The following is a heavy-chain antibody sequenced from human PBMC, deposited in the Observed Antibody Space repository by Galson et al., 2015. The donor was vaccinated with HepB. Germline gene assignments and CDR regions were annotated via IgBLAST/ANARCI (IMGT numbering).Heavy chain of an antibody. CDR3: VRRGDVQYFYLDV. V-gene: IGHV3-53*01. CDR2: LYSNGGT. D-gene: IGHD3-10*01. Sequence: SLRLSCAASGFSVSNNYMAWVRQAPGKGLEWLSVLYSNGGTYYADSVRGRFTISRDNSKNTLYFQMNSLRTEDTAVYYCVRRGDVQYFYLDVWGKGTTVTVSS. CDR1: GFSVSNNY. J-gene: IGHJ6*03.